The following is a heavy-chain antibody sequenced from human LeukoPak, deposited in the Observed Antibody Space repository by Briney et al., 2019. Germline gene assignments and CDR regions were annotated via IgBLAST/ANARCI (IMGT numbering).Heavy chain of an antibody. CDR3: ARDGDSGSYYSYYGMDV. V-gene: IGHV3-7*01. CDR1: GFTFSSYW. J-gene: IGHJ6*02. CDR2: IKQDGSEK. D-gene: IGHD1-26*01. Sequence: PGGFLRLSRAASGFTFSSYWMSWVRQAPGKGLEWVANIKQDGSEKYYVDSVKGRFTISRDNAKNSLYLQMNSLRAEDTAVYYCARDGDSGSYYSYYGMDVWGQGTTVTVSS.